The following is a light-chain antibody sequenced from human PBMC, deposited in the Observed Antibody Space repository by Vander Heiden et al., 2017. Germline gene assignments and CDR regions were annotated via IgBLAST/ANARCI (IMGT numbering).Light chain of an antibody. CDR3: QHRSNWPLT. Sequence: EIVLTQSPATLSLSPGERATLSCRASQSVSSYLAWYQQKPGQAPSLLIYDASNRATGIPARFSGSGSGTDFTLTISGLEPEDFAVYYCQHRSNWPLTFGPGTKVDIK. V-gene: IGKV3-11*01. CDR1: QSVSSY. CDR2: DAS. J-gene: IGKJ3*01.